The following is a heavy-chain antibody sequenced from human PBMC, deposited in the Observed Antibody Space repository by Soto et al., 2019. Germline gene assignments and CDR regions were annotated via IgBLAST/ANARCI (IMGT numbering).Heavy chain of an antibody. D-gene: IGHD2-2*01. CDR2: MYYSGST. CDR3: ARHFRAVPAADAFDI. CDR1: GGSVKSYD. V-gene: IGHV4-59*08. J-gene: IGHJ3*02. Sequence: PSWCLSLTCTASGGSVKSYDCGWILQPPGKGLEWIGYMYYSGSTNYNPSLRSRVTISVDTSKNQFSLKLSSVTAADTAVYYFARHFRAVPAADAFDIWGQGTMVTVSS.